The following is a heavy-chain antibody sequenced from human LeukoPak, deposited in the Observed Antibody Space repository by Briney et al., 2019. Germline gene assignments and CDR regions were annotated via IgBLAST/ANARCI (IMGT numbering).Heavy chain of an antibody. CDR1: GFTFSSYG. Sequence: GGSLRLSCAASGFTFSSYGMHWVRQAPGKGLEWVAVIWYDGSNKYHADSVKGRFTISRDNSKNTLYLQMNSLRAEDTAVYYCARDEDYGGNSNFDYWGQGTLVTVSS. CDR2: IWYDGSNK. V-gene: IGHV3-33*01. D-gene: IGHD4-23*01. CDR3: ARDEDYGGNSNFDY. J-gene: IGHJ4*02.